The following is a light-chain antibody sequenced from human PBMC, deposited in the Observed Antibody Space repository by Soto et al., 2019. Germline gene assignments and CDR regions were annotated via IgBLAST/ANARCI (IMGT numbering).Light chain of an antibody. Sequence: EIVLTQSPATRSLSPVEVATFSCRASQSVSSHLAWYQQKRGQAPRLLIYDASSRASGIPARFSGSGSGTEFTLTISSLKSEDFAVYYCQQYNNWSFGQGTRLEIK. CDR3: QQYNNWS. V-gene: IGKV3D-15*01. J-gene: IGKJ5*01. CDR2: DAS. CDR1: QSVSSH.